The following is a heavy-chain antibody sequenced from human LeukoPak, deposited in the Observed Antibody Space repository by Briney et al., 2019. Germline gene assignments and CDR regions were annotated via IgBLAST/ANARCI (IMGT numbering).Heavy chain of an antibody. J-gene: IGHJ4*02. CDR2: IYSGGST. D-gene: IGHD5-18*01. CDR3: ARGGYSYGSDY. CDR1: GFTVSNNY. Sequence: PGGSLRLSCAASGFTVSNNYMSWVRQAPGKGLEWVSVIYSGGSTYYADSVRGRFTISRDNSKSTLFLHMNSLRAEDTAVYYCARGGYSYGSDYWGQGTLVTVSS. V-gene: IGHV3-53*01.